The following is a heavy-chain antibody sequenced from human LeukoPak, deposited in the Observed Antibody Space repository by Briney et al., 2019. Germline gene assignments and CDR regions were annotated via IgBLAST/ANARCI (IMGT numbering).Heavy chain of an antibody. CDR3: ARHPSGSSFDY. V-gene: IGHV4-39*01. J-gene: IGHJ4*02. D-gene: IGHD3-22*01. Sequence: SETLSLTCTVSGASISSSSYYWGWIRQPPGKGLEWIATIHYSGSTYHNPSLKSRVTMSVDTSKSQFSLKLSSVTAADTAVYYCARHPSGSSFDYWGQGTLVTVSS. CDR2: IHYSGST. CDR1: GASISSSSYY.